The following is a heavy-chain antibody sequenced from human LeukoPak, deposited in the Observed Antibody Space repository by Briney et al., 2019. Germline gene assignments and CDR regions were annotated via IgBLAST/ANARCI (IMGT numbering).Heavy chain of an antibody. CDR3: YTVLVWGGYDAKETDK. V-gene: IGHV3-15*01. CDR2: IKSKSDVGAT. D-gene: IGHD5-12*01. Sequence: GGSLRLSCVAYGFTFSYAWMNWVRQAPGKGLEWVGRIKSKSDVGATDYTAPVKGRFTISRDESENTLYLHMNSLGTEDTGVYYCYTVLVWGGYDAKETDKWGQGTLVTVSS. J-gene: IGHJ4*02. CDR1: GFTFSYAW.